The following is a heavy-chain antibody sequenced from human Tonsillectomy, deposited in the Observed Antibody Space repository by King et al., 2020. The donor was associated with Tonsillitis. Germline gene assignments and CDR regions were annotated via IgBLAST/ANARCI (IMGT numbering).Heavy chain of an antibody. D-gene: IGHD6-19*01. CDR2: ISNSGGNT. J-gene: IGHJ4*02. CDR1: GFTFSSYA. CDR3: AKEGHSSGWYYFDY. V-gene: IGHV3-23*04. Sequence: VQLVQSGGGLVQPGGSLRLSCAASGFTFSSYAMSWVRQAPGKGLEWVSVISNSGGNTYYADSVKGRFTISRDNSKTTLYLQMNSLRAGETAAYYGAKEGHSSGWYYFDYWGQGTLVTVSS.